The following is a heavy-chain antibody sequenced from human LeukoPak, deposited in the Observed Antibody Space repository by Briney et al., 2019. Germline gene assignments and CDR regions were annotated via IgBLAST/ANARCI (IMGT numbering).Heavy chain of an antibody. CDR1: GFTLSSYT. CDR3: ARPPDNYYYYYMDV. J-gene: IGHJ6*03. Sequence: GGSLRLSCAASGFTLSSYTMNWVRQAPGKGLEWVSSISSSSSYIYYADSVKGRFTISRDNAKNSLYLQMNSLRAEDTAVYYCARPPDNYYYYYMDVWGKGTTVTVSS. V-gene: IGHV3-21*01. CDR2: ISSSSSYI.